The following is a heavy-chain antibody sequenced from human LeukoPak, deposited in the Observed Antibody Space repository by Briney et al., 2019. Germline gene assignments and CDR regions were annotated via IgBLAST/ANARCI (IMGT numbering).Heavy chain of an antibody. CDR3: ARASLSIGGYSSFDY. Sequence: SETLSLTCTVSGGSIRRHYWSWIRQSAGKGLEWSGRIYKSGSNSENTNYNPSLESRVTVAADTSNNQFSLTLSSVTAADTAVYYCARASLSIGGYSSFDYWGQGSLVTVSS. D-gene: IGHD2-15*01. CDR2: IYKSGSNSENT. V-gene: IGHV4-4*07. J-gene: IGHJ4*02. CDR1: GGSIRRHY.